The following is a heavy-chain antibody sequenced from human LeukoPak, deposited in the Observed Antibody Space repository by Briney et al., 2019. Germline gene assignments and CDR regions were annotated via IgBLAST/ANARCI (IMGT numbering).Heavy chain of an antibody. Sequence: GASVKVSCKGSGYTFTSYAMHWVRQAPGQRLEWMGWINAGNGNTKYSQKFQGRVTITRDTSASTAYMELSSLRSEDTAVYYCARVGGVVTAIHGAFDIWGQGTMVTVSS. CDR1: GYTFTSYA. J-gene: IGHJ3*02. D-gene: IGHD2-21*02. CDR3: ARVGGVVTAIHGAFDI. CDR2: INAGNGNT. V-gene: IGHV1-3*01.